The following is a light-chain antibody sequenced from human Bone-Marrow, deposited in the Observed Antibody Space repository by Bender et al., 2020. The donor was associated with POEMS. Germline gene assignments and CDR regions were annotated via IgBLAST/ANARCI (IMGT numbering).Light chain of an antibody. CDR1: SSDVGASNF. CDR3: SSYTTDTTLI. CDR2: HVS. V-gene: IGLV2-14*03. Sequence: QSVLTQPPSVSGAPGQRVTISCTGTSSDVGASNFVSWYQQHPGKAPKLILSHVSNRPSGISDRFSGSKSGNTAFLTVSGLQADDEADYFCSSYTTDTTLIFGGGTTLTVL. J-gene: IGLJ2*01.